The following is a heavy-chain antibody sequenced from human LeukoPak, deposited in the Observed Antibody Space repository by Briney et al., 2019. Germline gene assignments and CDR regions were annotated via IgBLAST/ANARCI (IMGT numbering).Heavy chain of an antibody. Sequence: SETLSLTCTVSGGSISSYYWSWIRQPPGKGLEWIGYIYCSGSTNYNPSLKSRVTISVDTSKNQFSLKLSSVTAAGMAVYYCARVRAKYDSSGYYYLRFFDYWGQGTLVTASS. D-gene: IGHD3-22*01. CDR2: IYCSGST. CDR1: GGSISSYY. CDR3: ARVRAKYDSSGYYYLRFFDY. J-gene: IGHJ4*02. V-gene: IGHV4-59*01.